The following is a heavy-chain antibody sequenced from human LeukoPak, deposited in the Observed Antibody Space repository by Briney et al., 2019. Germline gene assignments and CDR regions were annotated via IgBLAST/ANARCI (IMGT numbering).Heavy chain of an antibody. J-gene: IGHJ4*02. CDR1: GGSISSYY. CDR2: IYTSGST. D-gene: IGHD6-13*01. Sequence: SETLSLTCTASGGSISSYYWSWIRQPAGKGLEWIGRIYTSGSTNYNPSLKSRVTMSVDTSKNQFSLKLSSVTAADTAVYYCAREPIAAAGDYFDYWGQGTLVTVSS. V-gene: IGHV4-4*07. CDR3: AREPIAAAGDYFDY.